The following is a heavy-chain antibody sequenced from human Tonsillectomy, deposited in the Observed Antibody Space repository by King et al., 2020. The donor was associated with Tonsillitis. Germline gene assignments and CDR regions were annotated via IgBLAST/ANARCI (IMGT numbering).Heavy chain of an antibody. V-gene: IGHV3-30*18. D-gene: IGHD1-26*01. Sequence: VQLVESGGGVVQPGRSLRLSCAASGFTFSSYGMHWVRQAPGKGLEWVAVISYDGSNKYYADSVKGRFTISRDNSKNTLYLQMNSLRAEDTAVYYCAKGVGVSEHDYWGQGTLVTVSS. J-gene: IGHJ4*02. CDR3: AKGVGVSEHDY. CDR2: ISYDGSNK. CDR1: GFTFSSYG.